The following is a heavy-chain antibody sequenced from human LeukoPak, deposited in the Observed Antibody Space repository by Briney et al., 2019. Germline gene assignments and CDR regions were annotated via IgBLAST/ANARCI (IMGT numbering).Heavy chain of an antibody. D-gene: IGHD3-10*01. J-gene: IGHJ4*02. Sequence: GGSLRLSCAVSGFTFSTHAMHWVRRAPGKGLEWVALILYDGSNKYYADSVKGRFTISRDNSKNTLYLEMNSLRAEDTALYYCARVPYGSGTYADSWGQGTLVTVSS. CDR3: ARVPYGSGTYADS. CDR1: GFTFSTHA. V-gene: IGHV3-30-3*01. CDR2: ILYDGSNK.